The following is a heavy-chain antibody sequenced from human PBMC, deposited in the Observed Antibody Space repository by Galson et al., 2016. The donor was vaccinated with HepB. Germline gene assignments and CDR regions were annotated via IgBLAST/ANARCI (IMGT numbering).Heavy chain of an antibody. J-gene: IGHJ4*02. D-gene: IGHD3-9*01. V-gene: IGHV3-43*01. Sequence: SLRLSCAASGFTFDYYTMHWVHQAPGKGLEWVSLISWDGGNTYYADSVKGRFAISRDNSKNSLYLQMNSLRTEDTALYYCAKDIYDILSGQEGAFDYWGQGTLVSVSS. CDR1: GFTFDYYT. CDR3: AKDIYDILSGQEGAFDY. CDR2: ISWDGGNT.